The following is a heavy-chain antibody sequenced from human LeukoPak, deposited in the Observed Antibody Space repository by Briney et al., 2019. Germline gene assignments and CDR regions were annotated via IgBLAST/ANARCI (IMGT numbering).Heavy chain of an antibody. CDR2: ISFDGSNK. V-gene: IGHV3-30*03. D-gene: IGHD5-18*01. CDR3: ARDFGRSSMDTANP. Sequence: PGGSLRLSCAASGFTFSSYGMHWVRQAPGKGLEWVAVISFDGSNKYYADSVKGRFTISRDNSKNTLYVQMNSLRAEDTAVYYCARDFGRSSMDTANPWGQGTLVTVSS. CDR1: GFTFSSYG. J-gene: IGHJ5*02.